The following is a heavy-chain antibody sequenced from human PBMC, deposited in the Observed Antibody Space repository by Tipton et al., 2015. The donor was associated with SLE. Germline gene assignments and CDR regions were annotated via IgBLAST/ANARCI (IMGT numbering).Heavy chain of an antibody. D-gene: IGHD6-13*01. CDR3: ARELGYSSSWRSAFDI. J-gene: IGHJ3*02. CDR2: IYYSGST. V-gene: IGHV4-31*03. CDR1: GGSINSGGCY. Sequence: TLSLTCTVSGGSINSGGCYWSWIRQHPGKGLEWIGYIYYSGSTYYNPSLKSRVTISVDTSKNQFSLKLSSVTAADTAVYYCARELGYSSSWRSAFDIWGQGTMVTVSS.